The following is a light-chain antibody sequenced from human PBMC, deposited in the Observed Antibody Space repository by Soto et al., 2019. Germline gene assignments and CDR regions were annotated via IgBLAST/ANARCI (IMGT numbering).Light chain of an antibody. V-gene: IGLV2-14*01. CDR1: SSDVGGYNY. CDR2: EVS. Sequence: LTQPASVSGSPGQSITISCTGTSSDVGGYNYVSWYQQHPGKAPKLIIFEVSYRPSGISNRFSASKSGDTASLTISGLQADDEADYYCCSYTDSRTHIFGSGTKVTVL. J-gene: IGLJ1*01. CDR3: CSYTDSRTHI.